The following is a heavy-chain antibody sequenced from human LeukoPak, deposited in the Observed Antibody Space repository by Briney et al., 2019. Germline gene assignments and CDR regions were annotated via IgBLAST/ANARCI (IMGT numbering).Heavy chain of an antibody. J-gene: IGHJ4*02. V-gene: IGHV3-21*04. CDR1: GFTFSSYS. D-gene: IGHD3-22*01. CDR3: AKKTSYYDSSGYCDY. Sequence: KTGGSLRLSCAASGFTFSSYSMNWVRQAPGKGLEWVSSISSSSSYIYYADSVKGRFTVSRDNSKNTLYLQMNSLRAEDTAVYFCAKKTSYYDSSGYCDYWGQGTLVTVSS. CDR2: ISSSSSYI.